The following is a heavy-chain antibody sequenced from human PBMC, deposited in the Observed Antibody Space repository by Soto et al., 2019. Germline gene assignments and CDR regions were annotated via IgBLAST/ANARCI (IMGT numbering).Heavy chain of an antibody. CDR3: ARRNEEDCGSTSCANFDY. V-gene: IGHV4-34*01. CDR2: ISHSGST. Sequence: PSETLSLTCAVYGGSFSGYYWSWIRQPPGKGLEWIGEISHSGSTNYNPSLKSRVTISVDTSKNQFSLKLRSVTAADTAVYYCARRNEEDCGSTSCANFDYWGQGALVTVSS. CDR1: GGSFSGYY. J-gene: IGHJ4*02. D-gene: IGHD2-2*01.